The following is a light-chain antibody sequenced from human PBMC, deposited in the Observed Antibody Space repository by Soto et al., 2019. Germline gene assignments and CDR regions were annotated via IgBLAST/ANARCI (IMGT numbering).Light chain of an antibody. V-gene: IGKV3-11*01. Sequence: EIVLTQSPATLSLSPGERATLSCRASQSVSSYLAWYHQKPGQAPRLLIYDASNRATSIPARFSGRGSGTDIPLIISSLDAEDVAGYSCQQRSYSPHTFGPGTKLDIK. J-gene: IGKJ3*01. CDR3: QQRSYSPHT. CDR2: DAS. CDR1: QSVSSY.